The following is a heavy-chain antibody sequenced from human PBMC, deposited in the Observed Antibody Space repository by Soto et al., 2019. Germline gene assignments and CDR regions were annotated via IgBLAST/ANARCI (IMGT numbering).Heavy chain of an antibody. Sequence: GGSLRLSCAASGFTFSDYYMSWIRQAPGKGLEWVSYISSSGSTIYYADSVKGRFTISRDNAKNSLSLQMNSLRAEDTAVYYCAGGFLPRYNWNDVQCYFDYWGQGTLVTVSS. CDR2: ISSSGSTI. D-gene: IGHD1-20*01. CDR3: AGGFLPRYNWNDVQCYFDY. CDR1: GFTFSDYY. J-gene: IGHJ4*02. V-gene: IGHV3-11*01.